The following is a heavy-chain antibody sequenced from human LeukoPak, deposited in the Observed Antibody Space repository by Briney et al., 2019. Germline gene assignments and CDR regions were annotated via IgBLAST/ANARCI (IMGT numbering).Heavy chain of an antibody. J-gene: IGHJ4*02. Sequence: PGRSLRLSCAASGFFFSSYGMHWLRKTPGKGLEWVAVISYDGSNKYYADSVKGRFTISRDNSKNTVYLQMNSLRAEDTAVYYCAKNVWFGELLPLDYWGQGTLVTVSS. D-gene: IGHD3-10*01. CDR3: AKNVWFGELLPLDY. V-gene: IGHV3-33*06. CDR1: GFFFSSYG. CDR2: ISYDGSNK.